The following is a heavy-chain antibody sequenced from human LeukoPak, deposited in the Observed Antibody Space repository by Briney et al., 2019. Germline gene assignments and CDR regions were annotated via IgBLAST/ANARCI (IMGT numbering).Heavy chain of an antibody. CDR1: GFTFDDFT. D-gene: IGHD2-2*01. CDR2: ISWNGGSI. CDR3: AKDDQTYCSTTSCYGGAFDY. J-gene: IGHJ4*02. V-gene: IGHV3-43*01. Sequence: GGSLRLSCAASGFTFDDFTMHWVRQVPGKGLEWVALISWNGGSIFYADSVKGRFSISRDDSKNSLHLQMNNLTTEDTALYYCAKDDQTYCSTTSCYGGAFDYWGQGTLVSVSS.